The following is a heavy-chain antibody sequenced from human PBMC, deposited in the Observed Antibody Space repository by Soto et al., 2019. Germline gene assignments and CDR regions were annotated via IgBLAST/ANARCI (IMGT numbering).Heavy chain of an antibody. Sequence: GESLKISCKGSGYRFTTYWLAWVRQMPVKIPEWMGVIYPGDSDTKYRPSFQGQVTISADKSLSTAYLQWSSLKASDSAMYYCARQGYCSSTGCSYYGMDVWGQGTTVTVS. CDR1: GYRFTTYW. CDR2: IYPGDSDT. J-gene: IGHJ6*02. D-gene: IGHD2-2*01. CDR3: ARQGYCSSTGCSYYGMDV. V-gene: IGHV5-51*01.